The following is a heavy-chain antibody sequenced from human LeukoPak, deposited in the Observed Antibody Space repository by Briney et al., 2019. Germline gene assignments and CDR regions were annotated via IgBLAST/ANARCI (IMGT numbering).Heavy chain of an antibody. V-gene: IGHV4-59*08. J-gene: IGHJ2*01. CDR1: GGSISSYY. Sequence: SETLSLTCTVSGGSISSYYRSWIRQPPGKGLEWIGYIYYSGSTNYNPSLKSRVTISVDTSKNQFSLKLSSVTAADTAVYYCARQGGGFWYFDLWGRGTLVTVSS. CDR2: IYYSGST. D-gene: IGHD6-25*01. CDR3: ARQGGGFWYFDL.